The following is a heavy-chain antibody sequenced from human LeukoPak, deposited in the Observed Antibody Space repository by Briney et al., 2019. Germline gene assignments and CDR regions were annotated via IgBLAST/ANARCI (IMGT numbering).Heavy chain of an antibody. CDR1: GGSFSGYY. Sequence: SETLSLTCAVYGGSFSGYYWSWIRQPPGKGLEWIGSIYYSGSTYYNPSLKSRVTISVDTSKNQFSLKLSSVTAADTAVYYCATRPTYYYDSSGYYWGQGTLVTVSS. D-gene: IGHD3-22*01. CDR2: IYYSGST. CDR3: ATRPTYYYDSSGYY. J-gene: IGHJ4*02. V-gene: IGHV4-34*01.